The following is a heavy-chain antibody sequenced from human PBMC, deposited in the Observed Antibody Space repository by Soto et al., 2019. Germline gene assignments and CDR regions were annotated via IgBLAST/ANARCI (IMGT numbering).Heavy chain of an antibody. Sequence: TWGSLRLSCSASGFTFSSYAMHWCRQAPGKGLEWVAVISYDGSNKYYADSVKGRFTISRDNSKNTLYLQMNSLRAEDTAVYYCARDYVGYCSGGSCYSLVGATFAFDIWGQGTMVTVSS. V-gene: IGHV3-30-3*01. D-gene: IGHD2-15*01. CDR3: ARDYVGYCSGGSCYSLVGATFAFDI. J-gene: IGHJ3*02. CDR2: ISYDGSNK. CDR1: GFTFSSYA.